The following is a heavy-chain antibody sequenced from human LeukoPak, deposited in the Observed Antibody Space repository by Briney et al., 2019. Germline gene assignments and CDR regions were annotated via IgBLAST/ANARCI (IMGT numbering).Heavy chain of an antibody. Sequence: GGSLRLSCAASGFTFRAYAMSWVRQAPGQGLEWVSIISGSGASTFYVDSVKGRFTISRDNAKNTLYLQMNSLRAEDTAVYYCARAQYGDAFDIWGQGTMVTVSS. CDR2: ISGSGAST. CDR3: ARAQYGDAFDI. J-gene: IGHJ3*02. V-gene: IGHV3-23*01. D-gene: IGHD4-17*01. CDR1: GFTFRAYA.